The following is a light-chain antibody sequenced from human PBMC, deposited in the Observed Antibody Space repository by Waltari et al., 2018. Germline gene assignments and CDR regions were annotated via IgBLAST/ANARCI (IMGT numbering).Light chain of an antibody. Sequence: DIVMTQSPLSLPVTPGEPASISRRSSQSLLHSNGYNYLDRYLQKPGQSPQLLIYLGSNRASGVPDRFSGSGSGTDFTLKISRVEAEDVGVYYCMQALQTPWTFGQGTKVEIK. V-gene: IGKV2-28*01. CDR2: LGS. CDR1: QSLLHSNGYNY. J-gene: IGKJ1*01. CDR3: MQALQTPWT.